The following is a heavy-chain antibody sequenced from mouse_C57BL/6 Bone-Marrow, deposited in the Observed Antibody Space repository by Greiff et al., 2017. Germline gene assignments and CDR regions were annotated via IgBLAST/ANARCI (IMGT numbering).Heavy chain of an antibody. Sequence: VQLQQPGTELVKPGASVKLSCKASGYTFTSYWMHWVKQRPGQGLEWIGNINPSNGGTNYNEKFKSKATLTVDKSSSSAYMQLSSLTSEDSAVYDCARVYYGDDGRAWFAYWGQGTLVTVSA. J-gene: IGHJ3*01. CDR3: ARVYYGDDGRAWFAY. CDR1: GYTFTSYW. V-gene: IGHV1-53*01. CDR2: INPSNGGT. D-gene: IGHD2-2*01.